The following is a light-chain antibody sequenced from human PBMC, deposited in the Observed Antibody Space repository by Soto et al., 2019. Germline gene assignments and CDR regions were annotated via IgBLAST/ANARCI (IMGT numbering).Light chain of an antibody. J-gene: IGLJ1*01. CDR3: AAWDDSLNGFV. CDR2: TNN. CDR1: SSNIGSNT. V-gene: IGLV1-44*01. Sequence: QSVLTQPPSASVAPGQRVTISCSGSSSNIGSNTVNWYQQLPGPAPKLLIYTNNQRPSGVRDRFSGSRSGTSASLAISGLQSEDEADYYCAAWDDSLNGFVFGTGTKVTVL.